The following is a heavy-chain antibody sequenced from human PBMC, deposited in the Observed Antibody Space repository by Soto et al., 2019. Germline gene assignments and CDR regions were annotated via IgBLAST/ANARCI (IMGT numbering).Heavy chain of an antibody. V-gene: IGHV4-31*03. CDR3: AREWRDYYFDY. CDR1: GGSISSGGYY. J-gene: IGHJ4*02. CDR2: IYYSGST. Sequence: QVQLQESGPGLVKPSQILSLSFSVSGGSISSGGYYWSCILQHPGKGLKWIGYIYYSGSTYYNPSLKSRVTISVDTSKNQFSLKLSSVTAADTAVYYCAREWRDYYFDYWGQGTLVTVSS.